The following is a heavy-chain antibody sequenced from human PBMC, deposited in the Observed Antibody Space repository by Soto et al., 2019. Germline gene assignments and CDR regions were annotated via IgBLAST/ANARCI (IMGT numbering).Heavy chain of an antibody. J-gene: IGHJ5*02. CDR3: ARAYYDTSGYSLDP. Sequence: GGSLRLSCAASGFIFRSSGMHWVRQAPGKGLEWVAAISHDGSSKSYGDSVKGRLTISRDTSKNTLYLQMDSLSAEDTAVYYCARAYYDTSGYSLDPWGQGILVTVSS. CDR2: ISHDGSSK. CDR1: GFIFRSSG. D-gene: IGHD3-22*01. V-gene: IGHV3-30*03.